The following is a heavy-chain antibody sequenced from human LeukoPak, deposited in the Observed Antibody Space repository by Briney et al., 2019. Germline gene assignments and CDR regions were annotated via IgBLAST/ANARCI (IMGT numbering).Heavy chain of an antibody. V-gene: IGHV1-69*05. Sequence: GASVKVSCKASGGTFSSYAISWVRQAPGQGLEWMGGIIPIIGTANYAQKFQGRVTITTDESTSTAYMELSSLRSEDTAVYYCARGIPGYCSSTSCYSPRYYYYMDVWGKGTTVTVSS. CDR3: ARGIPGYCSSTSCYSPRYYYYMDV. CDR1: GGTFSSYA. D-gene: IGHD2-2*01. CDR2: IIPIIGTA. J-gene: IGHJ6*03.